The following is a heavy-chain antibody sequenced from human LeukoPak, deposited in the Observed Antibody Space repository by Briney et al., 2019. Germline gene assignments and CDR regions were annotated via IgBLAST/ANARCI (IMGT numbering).Heavy chain of an antibody. CDR3: AKDSGYSYGHGFDY. CDR1: GFILDDYA. Sequence: PGGSLRLSCAASGFILDDYAMHWVRQAPGKGLEWVSGISWNSGSIGYADSVKGRFTISRDNAKNSLYLQMNSLRAGDTALYFCAKDSGYSYGHGFDYWGQGTLVTVSS. V-gene: IGHV3-9*01. J-gene: IGHJ4*02. D-gene: IGHD5-18*01. CDR2: ISWNSGSI.